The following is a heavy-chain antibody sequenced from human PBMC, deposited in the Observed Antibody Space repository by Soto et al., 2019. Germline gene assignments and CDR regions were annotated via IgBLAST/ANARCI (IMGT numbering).Heavy chain of an antibody. D-gene: IGHD5-12*01. CDR2: IKSKTDGGTI. J-gene: IGHJ4*02. Sequence: EVQLVESGGGLVKPGESLRLSCAASGFTFSNAWMNWVRQAPGKGLEWVGLIKSKTDGGTIDYPAPVSGRFIISRDDSTNTLYLQMNSLKTEDTAVYYCATAHPRGPDYWGQGTLVTVSS. CDR1: GFTFSNAW. CDR3: ATAHPRGPDY. V-gene: IGHV3-15*01.